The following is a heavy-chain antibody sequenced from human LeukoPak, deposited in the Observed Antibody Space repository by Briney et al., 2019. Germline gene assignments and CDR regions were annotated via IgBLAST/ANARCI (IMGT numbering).Heavy chain of an antibody. CDR3: ERDGGGGSGYSDY. CDR1: GFTFDDYG. Sequence: GGSLRLSCAASGFTFDDYGMSWVRQAPGKGLEWVSGINWNGGSTGYADSVKGRFTISRDNTKNSLYLQMNSLRAEDTALYHCERDGGGGSGYSDYWGQGTLVTVSS. J-gene: IGHJ4*02. V-gene: IGHV3-20*01. D-gene: IGHD3-22*01. CDR2: INWNGGST.